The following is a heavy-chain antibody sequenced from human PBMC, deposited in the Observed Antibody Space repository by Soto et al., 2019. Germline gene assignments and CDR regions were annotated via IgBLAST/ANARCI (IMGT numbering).Heavy chain of an antibody. Sequence: QVQLVESGGGVVQPGRSLRLSCAASGFTFSSYGMHWVRQAPGKGLEWVAVISYDGSNKYYADFVKGRFTISRDNSKNTLYLQMNSLRAEDTAVYYCAKDQTDITMVRGVTPVGYWGQGTLVTVSS. CDR2: ISYDGSNK. CDR3: AKDQTDITMVRGVTPVGY. J-gene: IGHJ4*02. CDR1: GFTFSSYG. V-gene: IGHV3-30*18. D-gene: IGHD3-10*01.